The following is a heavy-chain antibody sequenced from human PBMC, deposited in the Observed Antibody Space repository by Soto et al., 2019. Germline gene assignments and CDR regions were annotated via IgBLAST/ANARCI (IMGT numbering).Heavy chain of an antibody. J-gene: IGHJ4*02. CDR3: ARARRGRYPFDY. V-gene: IGHV4-59*01. CDR2: IYYSGST. Sequence: QVQLQESGPGLVKPSETLSLTCTVSGGSISSYYWSWIRQPPGKGLEWIGYIYYSGSTNYNPSLKSRVTISVDTSKNQFSLKLSTVTAADTAVYYCARARRGRYPFDYWGQGTLVTVSS. D-gene: IGHD1-26*01. CDR1: GGSISSYY.